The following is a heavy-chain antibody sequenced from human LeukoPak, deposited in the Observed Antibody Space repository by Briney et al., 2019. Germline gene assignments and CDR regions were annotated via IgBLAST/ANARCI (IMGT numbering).Heavy chain of an antibody. CDR2: ISTNTGNP. CDR3: ARDEVGAFGELFHRPPDY. D-gene: IGHD3-10*01. J-gene: IGHJ4*02. CDR1: GYTFTSYA. Sequence: ASVKVSCKASGYTFTSYAMNWVRQAPGQGLEWMGWISTNTGNPTYAQGFTGRFVFSLDTSVSTAYLQISSLKAEDTAVYYCARDEVGAFGELFHRPPDYWGQGTLVTVSS. V-gene: IGHV7-4-1*02.